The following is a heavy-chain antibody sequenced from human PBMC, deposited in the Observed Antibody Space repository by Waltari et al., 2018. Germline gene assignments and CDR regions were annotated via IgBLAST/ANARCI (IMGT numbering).Heavy chain of an antibody. J-gene: IGHJ6*02. Sequence: QVQLVQSGAEVKKPGSSVKVSCKASGGTFSSYAISWVRQAPGQGLEWMGRINPMFGTANYEQKFQGRVTITADKSTSTAYMELSSLRSEDTAVYDCASPRSGNSYYGMDVWGQGTTVTVSS. CDR1: GGTFSSYA. V-gene: IGHV1-69*08. D-gene: IGHD3-3*01. CDR3: ASPRSGNSYYGMDV. CDR2: INPMFGTA.